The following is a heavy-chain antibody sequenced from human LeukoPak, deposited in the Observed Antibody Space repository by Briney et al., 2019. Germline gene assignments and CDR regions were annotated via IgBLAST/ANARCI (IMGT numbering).Heavy chain of an antibody. D-gene: IGHD5-18*01. V-gene: IGHV4-34*01. Sequence: SETLSLTCAVYAGSLSGYNWNWIRQPPGKGLEWIAEISHSGTTHYNPSLKSRVTISVDTSKNQFSLKLTSVTAADTAVYYCVRYGDYWGQGTLVTVSS. CDR2: ISHSGTT. CDR1: AGSLSGYN. CDR3: VRYGDY. J-gene: IGHJ4*02.